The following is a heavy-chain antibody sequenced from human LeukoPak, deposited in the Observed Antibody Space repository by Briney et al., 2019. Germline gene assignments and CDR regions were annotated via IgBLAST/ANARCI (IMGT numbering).Heavy chain of an antibody. V-gene: IGHV4-59*01. D-gene: IGHD2-2*02. CDR3: ARGIPLDIVVVPAAIPFFDY. CDR2: IYYSGST. Sequence: SETLSLTCTVSGGSISSYYWSWIRQPPGKGLEWIGYIYYSGSTNYNPSLKSRDTISVDTSKNQFSLKLSSVTAADTAVYYCARGIPLDIVVVPAAIPFFDYWGQGTLVTVSS. CDR1: GGSISSYY. J-gene: IGHJ4*02.